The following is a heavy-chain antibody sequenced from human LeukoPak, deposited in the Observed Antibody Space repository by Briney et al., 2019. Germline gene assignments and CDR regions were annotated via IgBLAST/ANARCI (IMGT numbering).Heavy chain of an antibody. J-gene: IGHJ5*02. Sequence: PSETLSLTCAVSGYSISSGYYWGWIRQPPGKGLEWIGSIYHSGSTYYNPSLKSRVTISVDTSKNQFSLKLNSVTAADTAVYYCARGETVVVPAAIPRYNWFDPWGQGTLVTVSS. CDR3: ARGETVVVPAAIPRYNWFDP. V-gene: IGHV4-38-2*01. CDR2: IYHSGST. D-gene: IGHD2-2*02. CDR1: GYSISSGYY.